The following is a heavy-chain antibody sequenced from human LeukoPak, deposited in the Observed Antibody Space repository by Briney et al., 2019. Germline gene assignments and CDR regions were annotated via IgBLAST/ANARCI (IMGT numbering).Heavy chain of an antibody. D-gene: IGHD2-2*01. CDR3: AKRGPLGYCSSTSCYAFDY. Sequence: GGSLRLSCAASGFTFSAYAMTWVRQAPGKGLEWVSSISGSGSSTYYADSVKGRFTISRDNSKNTLYLQMNSLRAEDTAVYYCAKRGPLGYCSSTSCYAFDYWGQGTLVTVSS. CDR2: ISGSGSST. J-gene: IGHJ4*02. CDR1: GFTFSAYA. V-gene: IGHV3-23*01.